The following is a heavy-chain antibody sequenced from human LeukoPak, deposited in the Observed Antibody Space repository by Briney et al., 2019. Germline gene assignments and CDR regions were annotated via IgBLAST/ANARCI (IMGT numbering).Heavy chain of an antibody. CDR2: ISGSGGST. J-gene: IGHJ4*02. D-gene: IGHD5-18*01. V-gene: IGHV3-23*01. CDR1: GFTFSSYA. Sequence: GGSLRLSCAASGFTFSSYAMSWVRQAPGKGLEWVSAISGSGGSTYYADSVKGRFTISRDNSENTLYLQMNSLRAEDTAVYYCTYFGYSYGPFDYWGQGTLVTVSS. CDR3: TYFGYSYGPFDY.